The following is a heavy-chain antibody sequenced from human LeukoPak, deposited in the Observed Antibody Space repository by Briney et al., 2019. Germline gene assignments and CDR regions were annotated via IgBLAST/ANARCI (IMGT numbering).Heavy chain of an antibody. V-gene: IGHV3-49*04. CDR3: TRDRIAAAGIYFDY. D-gene: IGHD6-13*01. CDR2: IRSKAYGGTT. CDR1: GFTFGDYA. Sequence: GGSLRLSCTASGFTFGDYAMSWVRQAPGKGLEWVGFIRSKAYGGTTEYAASVKGRFTISRDDSKSIAYLQMNSLKTEDTAVYYCTRDRIAAAGIYFDYWGQGTLVTASS. J-gene: IGHJ4*02.